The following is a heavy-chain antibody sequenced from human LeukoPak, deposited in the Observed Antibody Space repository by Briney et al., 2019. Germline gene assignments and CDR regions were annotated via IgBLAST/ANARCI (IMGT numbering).Heavy chain of an antibody. CDR1: GGSMSPYH. J-gene: IGHJ4*02. CDR3: ARAVSGRFDY. Sequence: SETLSLTCTVSGGSMSPYHWGWIRQPPGKGLEWTGYIYYSGSTNYNPSLKSRVTISVDTSKNQFSLKLSSVTAADTAIYYCARAVSGRFDYWGKGTLVTVSS. CDR2: IYYSGST. V-gene: IGHV4-59*08. D-gene: IGHD6-19*01.